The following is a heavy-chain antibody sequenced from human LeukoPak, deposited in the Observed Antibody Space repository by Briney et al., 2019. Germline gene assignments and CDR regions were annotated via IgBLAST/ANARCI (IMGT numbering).Heavy chain of an antibody. CDR3: AKDASDRGNYFDY. CDR2: ISSSSSTI. CDR1: GFTFSSYS. V-gene: IGHV3-48*01. J-gene: IGHJ4*02. D-gene: IGHD6-6*01. Sequence: PGGSLRLSCAASGFTFSSYSMNWVRQAPGKGLEWVSYISSSSSTIYYADSVKGRFTISRDNAKNSLYLQMNSLRAEDTALYYCAKDASDRGNYFDYWGQGILVTVSS.